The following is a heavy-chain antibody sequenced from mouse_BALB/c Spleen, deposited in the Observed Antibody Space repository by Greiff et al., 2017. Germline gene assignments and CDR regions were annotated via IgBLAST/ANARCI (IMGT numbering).Heavy chain of an antibody. CDR3: ASRYGNDERFAY. CDR2: IYPVNGGT. V-gene: IGHV1-63*01. CDR1: GYAFTSYC. D-gene: IGHD2-10*02. Sequence: QVQLQQSGAELVRPGTSVKISCKASGYAFTSYCLGWVKQRPGHGLEWIGVIYPVNGGTYYNEKFKGKATVTVDKSSSTAYMQLRSLTSEDSAVYYCASRYGNDERFAYWGQGTLVTVSA. J-gene: IGHJ3*01.